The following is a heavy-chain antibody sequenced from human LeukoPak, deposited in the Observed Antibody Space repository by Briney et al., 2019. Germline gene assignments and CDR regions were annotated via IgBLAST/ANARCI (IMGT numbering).Heavy chain of an antibody. CDR3: ATRPVWGSYRYGDY. J-gene: IGHJ4*02. V-gene: IGHV1-24*01. CDR2: FVLVGGVI. D-gene: IGHD3-16*02. CDR1: GYTLIELS. Sequence: ASAKVSCKVSGYTLIELSMHWVRHAPGKRHEWMGDFVLVGGVIFYAQNLQGTVTMTEDTSTDTAYMELSRLRSEDTAAYYGATRPVWGSYRYGDYWGQGTLVTVSS.